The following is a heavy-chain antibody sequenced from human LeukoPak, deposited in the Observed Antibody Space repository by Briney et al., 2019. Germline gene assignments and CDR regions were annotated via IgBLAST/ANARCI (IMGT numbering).Heavy chain of an antibody. V-gene: IGHV4-59*01. CDR1: GGSISSYY. Sequence: SETLSLTCTVSGGSISSYYWSWIRQPPGKGLEWIGYIYYSGSTNYNPSLKSRVTISVDTSKNQFSLKLSSVTAADTAVYYCARAAAIPVDYYYYYMDVWGKGTTVTVSS. CDR3: ARAAAIPVDYYYYYMDV. CDR2: IYYSGST. J-gene: IGHJ6*03. D-gene: IGHD2-2*02.